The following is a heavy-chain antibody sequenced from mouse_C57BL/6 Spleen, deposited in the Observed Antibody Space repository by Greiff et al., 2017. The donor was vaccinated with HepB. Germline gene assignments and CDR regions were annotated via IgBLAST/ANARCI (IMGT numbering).Heavy chain of an antibody. J-gene: IGHJ4*01. CDR2: IYPGSGST. Sequence: QVQLQQPGAELVKPGASVKMSCKASGYTFTSYWITWVKQRPGQGLEWIGDIYPGSGSTNYNEKFKSKATLTVDTSSSTAYMQLSSLTSEDSAVYYCAREGSSGPYYYAMDYWGQGTSVTVSS. CDR1: GYTFTSYW. D-gene: IGHD3-2*02. V-gene: IGHV1-55*01. CDR3: AREGSSGPYYYAMDY.